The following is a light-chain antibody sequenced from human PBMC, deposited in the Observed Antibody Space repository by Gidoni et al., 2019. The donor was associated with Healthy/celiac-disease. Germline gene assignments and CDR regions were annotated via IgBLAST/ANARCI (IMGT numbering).Light chain of an antibody. J-gene: IGLJ2*01. Sequence: SYELPQPPSVSVSPGQTARITCSGDALPKQYAYWYQQKPGQAPVLVIYKDSERPSGIPERFSGSSSGTTVTLTISGGQAEDEADYYCQSADSSGTFVVFGGGTKLTVL. CDR2: KDS. V-gene: IGLV3-25*02. CDR3: QSADSSGTFVV. CDR1: ALPKQY.